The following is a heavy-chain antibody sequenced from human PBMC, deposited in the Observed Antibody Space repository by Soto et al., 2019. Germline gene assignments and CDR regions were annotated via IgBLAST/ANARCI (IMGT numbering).Heavy chain of an antibody. J-gene: IGHJ3*02. CDR3: ARSPLGYDYVRQTWREVGDSFDI. CDR1: GASLGGFH. Sequence: ETLSLTCAIYGASLGGFHWTWLRQAPGKGLEWIGELIHGGSTNYNPSLKSRVSFSLDTSKNQFSLHLMSVTAADTAVYYCARSPLGYDYVRQTWREVGDSFDIWGRGTMVTVSS. V-gene: IGHV4-34*12. CDR2: LIHGGST. D-gene: IGHD3-16*01.